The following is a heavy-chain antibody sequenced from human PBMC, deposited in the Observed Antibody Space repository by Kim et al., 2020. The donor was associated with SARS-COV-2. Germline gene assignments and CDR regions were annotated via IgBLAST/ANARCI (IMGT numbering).Heavy chain of an antibody. Sequence: GGSLRLSCSASGFTFSSYGMQWVRQAPGKGLEWVAVISYDGSNKYYADSVKGRFTISRDNSKNTLYLQMNSLRAEDTAVYYCAKSATDLYVDTAADYWGQGTLVTVSS. D-gene: IGHD5-18*01. CDR1: GFTFSSYG. CDR2: ISYDGSNK. CDR3: AKSATDLYVDTAADY. J-gene: IGHJ4*02. V-gene: IGHV3-30*18.